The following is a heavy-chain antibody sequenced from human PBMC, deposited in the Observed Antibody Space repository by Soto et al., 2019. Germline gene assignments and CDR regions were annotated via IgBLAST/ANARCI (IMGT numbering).Heavy chain of an antibody. J-gene: IGHJ4*02. CDR3: AKEDTSSGSLDY. CDR2: ISDSGATT. D-gene: IGHD6-19*01. Sequence: GGSLRLSCAASGFTVSSNYMSWVRQAPGKGLEWVSGISDSGATTYYADSVRGRFTISRDNSKNTLYLQMKSLRAEDSASYYCAKEDTSSGSLDYWGQGALVTVSS. V-gene: IGHV3-23*01. CDR1: GFTVSSNY.